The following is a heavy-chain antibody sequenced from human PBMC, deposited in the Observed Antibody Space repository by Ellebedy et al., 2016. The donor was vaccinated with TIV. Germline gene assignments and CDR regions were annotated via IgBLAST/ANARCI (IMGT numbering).Heavy chain of an antibody. CDR1: GGSVSSGSYY. J-gene: IGHJ4*02. CDR3: AREGSGYPSFDY. V-gene: IGHV4-61*01. Sequence: GSLRLXXTVSGGSVSSGSYYWSWIRQPPGKGLEWIGYIYYSGSTNYNPSLKSRVTISVDTSKNQFSLKLSSVTAADTAVYYCAREGSGYPSFDYWGQGTLVTVSS. CDR2: IYYSGST. D-gene: IGHD3-22*01.